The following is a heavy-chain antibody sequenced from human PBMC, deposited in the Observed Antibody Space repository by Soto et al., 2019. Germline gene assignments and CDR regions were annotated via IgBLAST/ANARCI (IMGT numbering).Heavy chain of an antibody. D-gene: IGHD6-13*01. CDR2: IYYSGST. V-gene: IGHV4-39*01. CDR3: ARQKDMGSSWYSVGGETWFDP. CDR1: GGSISSSSYY. Sequence: QLQLQESGPGLVKPSETLSLTCTVSGGSISSSSYYWGWIRQPPGKGLEWIGSIYYSGSTYYNPSLKSRVTISVDTSKNQFSLKLSSVTAADTAVYYCARQKDMGSSWYSVGGETWFDPWGQGTLVTVSS. J-gene: IGHJ5*02.